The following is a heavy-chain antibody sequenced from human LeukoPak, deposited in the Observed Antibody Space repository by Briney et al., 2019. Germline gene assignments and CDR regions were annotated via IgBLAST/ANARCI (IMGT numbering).Heavy chain of an antibody. J-gene: IGHJ4*02. CDR1: GFTFSTFW. Sequence: GGSLRLSCATSGFTFSTFWMHWVRQVPGKGLVWVSRIHSDGSTTNYADLAKGRFTISGDNAKNTLYLQMNSLRAEDTAVYYCARDRDSRGYSHFDYWGQGTLVTVSS. V-gene: IGHV3-74*01. D-gene: IGHD3-22*01. CDR3: ARDRDSRGYSHFDY. CDR2: IHSDGSTT.